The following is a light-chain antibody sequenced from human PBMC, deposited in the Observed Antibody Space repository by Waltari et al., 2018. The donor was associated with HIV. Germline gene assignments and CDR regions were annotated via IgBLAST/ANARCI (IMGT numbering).Light chain of an antibody. CDR2: SNN. CDR3: AAWDDSLNGVV. J-gene: IGLJ2*01. Sequence: QSVLTQPPSASGTPGQRVPIPCSGSSTNIGSHTLNWYQHLPRTAPKLLMYSNNQRPSGVPDRFSGSKSGTSASLAINGLQSEDEADYYCAAWDDSLNGVVFGGGTKLTVL. CDR1: STNIGSHT. V-gene: IGLV1-44*01.